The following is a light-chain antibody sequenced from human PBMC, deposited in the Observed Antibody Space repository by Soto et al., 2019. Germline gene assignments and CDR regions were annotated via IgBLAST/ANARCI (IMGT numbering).Light chain of an antibody. CDR2: RND. CDR1: GPKIASNY. V-gene: IGLV1-47*01. J-gene: IGLJ2*01. Sequence: QSVLTQPPSASGTPGQRVTISCSGSGPKIASNYVYWYQHLPGRAPTFLIYRNDKRPSGVPDRFSGSKSGASASLAISGLRPEDEGDYYCATWDDSQSGPVIFGGGTKLTVL. CDR3: ATWDDSQSGPVI.